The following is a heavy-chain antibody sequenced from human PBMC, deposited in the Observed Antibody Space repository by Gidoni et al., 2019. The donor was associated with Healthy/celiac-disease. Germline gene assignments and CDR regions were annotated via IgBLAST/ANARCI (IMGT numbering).Heavy chain of an antibody. CDR1: GASISSYY. V-gene: IGHV4-59*01. CDR3: ARANPYFHSSRELDY. J-gene: IGHJ4*02. CDR2: IYYSGST. Sequence: QVQLQESGPGLVKPSETMSFTCTVSGASISSYYWSWIRQPPGKGLEWIGYIYYSGSTNYNPSLKSRVTISVDTSKNQFSLKLSSVTAADTAVYYCARANPYFHSSRELDYWGQGTLVTVSS. D-gene: IGHD6-13*01.